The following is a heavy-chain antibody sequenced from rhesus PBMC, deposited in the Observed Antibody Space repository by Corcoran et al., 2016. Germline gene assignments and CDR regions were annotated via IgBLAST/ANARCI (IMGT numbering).Heavy chain of an antibody. CDR2: ILGSSGST. D-gene: IGHD1-44*01. J-gene: IGHJ4*01. CDR3: AIPRSGY. V-gene: IGHV4-65*02. CDR1: GGSISRSNW. Sequence: QVQLQESGPGLVKPSETLSLTCAVSGGSISRSNWWSCICQPPGKGLELIGYILGSSGSTYYNPSLKSRVTSSKDTSKNQFSLKLSSVTAADTAVYYCAIPRSGYWGQGVLVTVSS.